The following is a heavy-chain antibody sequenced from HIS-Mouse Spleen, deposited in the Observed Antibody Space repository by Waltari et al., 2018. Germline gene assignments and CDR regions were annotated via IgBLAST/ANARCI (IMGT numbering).Heavy chain of an antibody. Sequence: QVQLVESGGGVVQPGRSLRPSCAASGFTLRSYAMHWVRQAPGKGLEWVAVISYDGSNKYYADSVKGRFTISRDNSKNTLYLQMNSLRAEDTAVYYCARGFVDTAMVDYWGQGTLVTVSS. V-gene: IGHV3-30-3*01. J-gene: IGHJ4*02. D-gene: IGHD5-18*01. CDR2: ISYDGSNK. CDR1: GFTLRSYA. CDR3: ARGFVDTAMVDY.